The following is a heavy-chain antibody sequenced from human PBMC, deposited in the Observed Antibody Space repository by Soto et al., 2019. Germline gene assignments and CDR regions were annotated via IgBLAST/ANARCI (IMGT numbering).Heavy chain of an antibody. Sequence: GGSLRLSCTASGFTFGDYAMSWFRQAPGKGLEWVGFIRSNAYGGTTEYAASVKDRFTISRDDSKSIAYLQMKSLKTEDTAVYYCTRSRGYWNLVDPWGQGTLVTVSS. V-gene: IGHV3-49*03. CDR3: TRSRGYWNLVDP. D-gene: IGHD1-1*01. CDR2: IRSNAYGGTT. J-gene: IGHJ5*02. CDR1: GFTFGDYA.